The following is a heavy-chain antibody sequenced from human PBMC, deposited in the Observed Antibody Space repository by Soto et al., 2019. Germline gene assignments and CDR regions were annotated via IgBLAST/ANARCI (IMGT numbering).Heavy chain of an antibody. D-gene: IGHD6-13*01. CDR3: ARDIGFQSSSCYGMDV. CDR2: ISSSSSYT. V-gene: IGHV3-11*06. Sequence: VGSLRLSCAASGFTFSDYYMSWIRQAPGKGLEWVSYISSSSSYTNYADSVKGRFTISRDNAKNSLYLQMNSLRAEDTAVYYCARDIGFQSSSCYGMDVWGHGTTVTVSS. CDR1: GFTFSDYY. J-gene: IGHJ6*02.